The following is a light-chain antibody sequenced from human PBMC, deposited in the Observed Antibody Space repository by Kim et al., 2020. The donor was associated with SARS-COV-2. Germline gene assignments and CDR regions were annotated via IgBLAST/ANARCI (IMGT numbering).Light chain of an antibody. CDR2: GAS. Sequence: LYPGESATLFGRASEGFRGRWLAWYQQRPGQAPRLLSYGASSRATGIPDRFSGSGSGTDFTLTISRLEPEDFAVYYCQQYGTSPRTFGQGTKLEIK. CDR3: QQYGTSPRT. J-gene: IGKJ1*01. V-gene: IGKV3-20*01. CDR1: EGFRGRW.